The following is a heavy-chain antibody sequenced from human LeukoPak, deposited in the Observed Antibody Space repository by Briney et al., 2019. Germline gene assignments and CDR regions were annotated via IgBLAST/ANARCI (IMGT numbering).Heavy chain of an antibody. Sequence: ASVKVSCKASGYTFTGYYMHWVRQAPGQGLEWMGWINPNSGGTNYAQKFQGRVTMTRDTSISAVYMELSRLRSDDAAVYYCARDGTGVYNLVQYWGQGTLVTVSS. CDR1: GYTFTGYY. CDR2: INPNSGGT. CDR3: ARDGTGVYNLVQY. V-gene: IGHV1-2*02. D-gene: IGHD5-24*01. J-gene: IGHJ4*02.